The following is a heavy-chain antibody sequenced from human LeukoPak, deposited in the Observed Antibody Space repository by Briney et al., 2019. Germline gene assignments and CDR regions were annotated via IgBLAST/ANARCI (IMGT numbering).Heavy chain of an antibody. Sequence: SETLSLTCTVSGGSISSSSYYWGWIRQPPGKGLEWIGSIYYSGSTYYNPSLKSRVTISVDTSKNQFSLKLSSVTAAGTAVYYCARGTYYDFWSGYYSYFDYWGQGTLVTVSS. V-gene: IGHV4-39*07. CDR2: IYYSGST. J-gene: IGHJ4*02. CDR1: GGSISSSSYY. D-gene: IGHD3-3*01. CDR3: ARGTYYDFWSGYYSYFDY.